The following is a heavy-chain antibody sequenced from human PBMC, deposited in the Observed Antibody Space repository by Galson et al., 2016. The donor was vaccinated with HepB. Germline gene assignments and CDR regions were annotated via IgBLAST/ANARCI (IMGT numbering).Heavy chain of an antibody. Sequence: SLRLSCAASGFTFNNFGMHWVRQAPGKGLEWVALISFDGSKKYYADSVKGRFIISRDNSKRTLFLQMSSLRAEDTAVYYCAKEWGLFVDYLPFDYWGQGTLVAVSS. V-gene: IGHV3-30*18. CDR2: ISFDGSKK. CDR3: AKEWGLFVDYLPFDY. D-gene: IGHD2/OR15-2a*01. CDR1: GFTFNNFG. J-gene: IGHJ4*02.